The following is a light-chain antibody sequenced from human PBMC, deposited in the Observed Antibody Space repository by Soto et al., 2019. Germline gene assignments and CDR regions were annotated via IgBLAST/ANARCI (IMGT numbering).Light chain of an antibody. CDR3: SSYKTSSTVVV. CDR2: GVS. Sequence: QSALTQPASVSGSPGQSITISCPGTSSDVGGYNYVSWYQQYPGKAPKLMIFGVSDRPSGVSNRFSGSKSGNTASLTISGLQAEDEADYYCSSYKTSSTVVVFGGGTKVTVL. J-gene: IGLJ2*01. CDR1: SSDVGGYNY. V-gene: IGLV2-14*01.